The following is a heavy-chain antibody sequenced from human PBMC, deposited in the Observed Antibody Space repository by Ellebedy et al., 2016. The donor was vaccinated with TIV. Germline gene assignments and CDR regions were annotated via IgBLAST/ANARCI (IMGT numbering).Heavy chain of an antibody. Sequence: PGGSLRLSCVASGFNFDSNAMSWVRQTPGKGLEWVAGIGGDDHTNYAHFVEGRFTISRDRSKSTLHLEMSRLSVEDTAVYYCAKDLSWWSANDYWGQGALVTVSS. D-gene: IGHD3-16*01. CDR1: GFNFDSNA. CDR3: AKDLSWWSANDY. CDR2: IGGDDHT. J-gene: IGHJ4*02. V-gene: IGHV3-23*01.